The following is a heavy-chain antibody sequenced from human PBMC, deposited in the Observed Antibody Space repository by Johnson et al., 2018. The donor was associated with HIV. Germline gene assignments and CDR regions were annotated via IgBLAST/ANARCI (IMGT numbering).Heavy chain of an antibody. CDR1: GFTFNSYG. V-gene: IGHV3-NL1*01. Sequence: VQLVESGGGVVQPGRSLRLSCAASGFTFNSYGMHWVRQAPGKGLEWVSVIYSGGSTYYADSVKGRFTISRDNSKNTLYLQMNSLRPGDSAVYYCARDGVYSSPHDAFDIWGQGTMVTVSP. CDR2: IYSGGST. J-gene: IGHJ3*02. CDR3: ARDGVYSSPHDAFDI. D-gene: IGHD6-13*01.